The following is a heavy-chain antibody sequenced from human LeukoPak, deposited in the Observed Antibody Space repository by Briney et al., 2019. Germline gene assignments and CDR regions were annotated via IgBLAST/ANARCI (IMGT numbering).Heavy chain of an antibody. D-gene: IGHD3-22*01. Sequence: GGSLRLSCAASGFTFDVSAMNWVRQAPGKGLEWVSASGNAGDTYYADSVKGRFTISRDNSKKMLFPQMTSLRAEDTAVYYCAKKTPGNYPYDYWGQGTLSPSPQ. CDR2: SGNAGDT. J-gene: IGHJ4*02. CDR1: GFTFDVSA. CDR3: AKKTPGNYPYDY. V-gene: IGHV3-23*01.